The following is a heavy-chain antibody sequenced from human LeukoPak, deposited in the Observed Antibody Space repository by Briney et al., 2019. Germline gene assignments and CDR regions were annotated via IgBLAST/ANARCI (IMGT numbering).Heavy chain of an antibody. J-gene: IGHJ4*02. CDR3: ARTPRNGYIEGY. CDR1: GYSFIGYY. Sequence: ASVKVSCKTSGYSFIGYYMHWVRQAPGQGLEWMGWMNPNSGDTGYAQNFQGRVTMTRDTSINTAYMELSSLRSEDTAVYYCARTPRNGYIEGYWGQGTLVTVSS. CDR2: MNPNSGDT. D-gene: IGHD5-24*01. V-gene: IGHV1-8*02.